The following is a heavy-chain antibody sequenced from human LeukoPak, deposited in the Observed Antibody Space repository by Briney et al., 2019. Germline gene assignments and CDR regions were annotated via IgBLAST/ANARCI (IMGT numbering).Heavy chain of an antibody. Sequence: PGGGPTLSRAPSRFSLSRNYMSWVRPAPRRGGWWVSVIYSCGYTYYADSVKGRFTISRDNSKNTLYLQMNSLGAEDTAVYYCARAPTIYYYIDYWGQGTLVTVSS. J-gene: IGHJ4*02. CDR1: RFSLSRNY. CDR2: IYSCGYT. CDR3: ARAPTIYYYIDY. V-gene: IGHV3-66*03. D-gene: IGHD1-26*01.